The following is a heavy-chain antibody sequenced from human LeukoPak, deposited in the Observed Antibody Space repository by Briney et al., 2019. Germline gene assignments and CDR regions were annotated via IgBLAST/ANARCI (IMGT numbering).Heavy chain of an antibody. Sequence: PSETLSLTCTVSGGSISSYYWSWIRQPPGKGLEWIGYIYYSGGTNYNPSLKSRVTISVDTSKNQFSLKLSSVTAADTAVYYCAREAGYDILTGYYMVSYFDYWGQGTLVTVSS. V-gene: IGHV4-59*01. CDR3: AREAGYDILTGYYMVSYFDY. CDR1: GGSISSYY. J-gene: IGHJ4*02. CDR2: IYYSGGT. D-gene: IGHD3-9*01.